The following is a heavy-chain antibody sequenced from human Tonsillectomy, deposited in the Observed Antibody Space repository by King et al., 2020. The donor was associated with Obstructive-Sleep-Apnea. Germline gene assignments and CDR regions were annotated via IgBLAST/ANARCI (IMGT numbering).Heavy chain of an antibody. J-gene: IGHJ6*02. Sequence: VQLVESGGGLVPPGGSLRLSCAASGFTFSSYAMSWVRQAPGKGLEWVLSISACGGSTNYADSVKGRFTISRENSKTTLELQMNSLKAEDTAVYYCAKQGTIFGVVTEVDYHGMDVCGHGTTVTVSS. CDR2: ISACGGST. D-gene: IGHD3-3*01. V-gene: IGHV3-23*04. CDR3: AKQGTIFGVVTEVDYHGMDV. CDR1: GFTFSSYA.